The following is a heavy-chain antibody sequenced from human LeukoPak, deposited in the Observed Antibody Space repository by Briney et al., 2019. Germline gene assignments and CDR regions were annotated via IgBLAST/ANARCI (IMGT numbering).Heavy chain of an antibody. CDR3: ATLAPWTDFDY. D-gene: IGHD3/OR15-3a*01. V-gene: IGHV1-24*01. CDR2: FDPEDGET. Sequence: ASVKVSCTVSGYTLTELSMHWVRQAPGKGLEWMGGFDPEDGETGHAQRFQGRVTMTEDTSTDTAYMELSSLTSEDTAVYFCATLAPWTDFDYWGQGTLVTVSS. CDR1: GYTLTELS. J-gene: IGHJ4*02.